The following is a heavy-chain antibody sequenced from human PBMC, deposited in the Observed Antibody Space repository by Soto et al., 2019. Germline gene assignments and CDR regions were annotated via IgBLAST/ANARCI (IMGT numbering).Heavy chain of an antibody. CDR2: FYPGDSDT. D-gene: IGHD6-19*01. V-gene: IGHV5-51*01. Sequence: GEGLTRSCEGSGYYFPSCWIGWVRQMPGKGLEGMGIFYPGDSDTRYSPSFQGQVTISADRSIGTAYRQWSSLKPSDTAMYYGTRHNRYSSGWYVRRGRNGHDYHRDRHAVSAQRTTDHVS. CDR1: GYYFPSCW. CDR3: TRHNRYSSGWYVRRGRNGHDYHRDRHAV. J-gene: IGHJ6*02.